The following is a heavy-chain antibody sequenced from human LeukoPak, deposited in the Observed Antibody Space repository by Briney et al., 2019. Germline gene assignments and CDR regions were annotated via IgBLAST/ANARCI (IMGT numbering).Heavy chain of an antibody. J-gene: IGHJ5*02. CDR3: ARQDDQDHGDPNWFDP. V-gene: IGHV4-39*01. CDR2: IRHTGTT. Sequence: ASETLSLTCSVSGDSINDGGYYWGWVRQSPGKGLEWIGSIRHTGTTFYNPSLKSRVSISIDTSRNRFSLKVTSMTATDTAVYYCARQDDQDHGDPNWFDPWGQGTLVTVSS. CDR1: GDSINDGGYY. D-gene: IGHD4-17*01.